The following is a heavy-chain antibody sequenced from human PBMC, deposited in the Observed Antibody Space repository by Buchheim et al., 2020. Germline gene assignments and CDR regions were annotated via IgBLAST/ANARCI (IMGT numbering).Heavy chain of an antibody. D-gene: IGHD3-10*01. J-gene: IGHJ4*02. Sequence: EVQLVESGGGLVQPGGSLRLSCAASGFTFSSYWMSWVRQAPGKGLEWVANIKQDGSEKYYADSVKGRFTISRDNAKNSLYLQMNSLRAEDTAVYYCARGPSLLWFGEYIDYWGQGTL. CDR1: GFTFSSYW. V-gene: IGHV3-7*01. CDR3: ARGPSLLWFGEYIDY. CDR2: IKQDGSEK.